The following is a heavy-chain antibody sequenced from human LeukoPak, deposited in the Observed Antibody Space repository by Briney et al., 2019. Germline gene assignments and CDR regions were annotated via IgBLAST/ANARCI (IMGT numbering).Heavy chain of an antibody. CDR2: INHSGST. V-gene: IGHV4-30-2*01. D-gene: IGHD3-10*01. J-gene: IGHJ4*02. CDR3: ARGGDGEFDY. Sequence: SQTLSLTCTVSGGSISSGGYYWIWIRQPPGKGLEWIGEINHSGSTNYNPSLKSRVTISVDTSKNQFSLKLSSVTAADTAVYYCARGGDGEFDYWGQGTLVTVSS. CDR1: GGSISSGGYY.